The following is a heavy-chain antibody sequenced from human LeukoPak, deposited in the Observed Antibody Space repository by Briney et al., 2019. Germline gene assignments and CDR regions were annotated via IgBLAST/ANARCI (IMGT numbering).Heavy chain of an antibody. D-gene: IGHD5/OR15-5a*01. CDR1: GGSVSTGDYY. CDR3: VQDGPLRSDY. V-gene: IGHV4-4*07. CDR2: IFASGTT. J-gene: IGHJ4*02. Sequence: SETLSLTCSVSGGSVSTGDYYWSWVRQPAGKGLEWIGRIFASGTTNYNPSLESRVTMSVDTSKNQFSLKLSLVTAADTAVYYCVQDGPLRSDYWGQGTLVTVSS.